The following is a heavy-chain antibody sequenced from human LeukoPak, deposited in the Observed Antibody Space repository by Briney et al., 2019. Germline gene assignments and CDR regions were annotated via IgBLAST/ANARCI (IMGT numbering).Heavy chain of an antibody. CDR3: ARVGRDGYNYYYFDY. D-gene: IGHD5-24*01. CDR1: GGSISSYY. V-gene: IGHV4-4*07. J-gene: IGHJ4*02. CDR2: IYTSGST. Sequence: SETLSLTCTASGGSISSYYWSWIRQPAGKGLEWIGRIYTSGSTNYNPSLKSRVPMSVDTSKNQFSLKLSSVTAADTAVYYCARVGRDGYNYYYFDYWGQGTLVTVSS.